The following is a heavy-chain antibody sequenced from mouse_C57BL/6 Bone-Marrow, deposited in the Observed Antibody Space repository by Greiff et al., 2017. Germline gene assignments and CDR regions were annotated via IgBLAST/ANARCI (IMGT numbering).Heavy chain of an antibody. Sequence: VQLVESGGGLVQPKGSLKLSCAASGFTFNTYAMHWVRQAPGKGLEWLGVIWSGGSTDYNAAFISRLSISKDNSKSQVFFKMNSLQADDTAIYYCAGNCDYYAMDYWGQGTSVTVSS. CDR3: AGNCDYYAMDY. V-gene: IGHV2-2*01. CDR2: IWSGGST. CDR1: GFTFNTYA. J-gene: IGHJ4*01.